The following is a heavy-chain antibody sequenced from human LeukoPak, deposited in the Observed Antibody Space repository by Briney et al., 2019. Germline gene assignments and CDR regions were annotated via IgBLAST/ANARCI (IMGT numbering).Heavy chain of an antibody. V-gene: IGHV4-61*02. CDR1: GGSISSGPLY. Sequence: SETLSHTSTVSGGSISSGPLYCNWIRLPAGKGLEWIGRVETTGSSIYTPSLKTRPRMSVDSSKRTFSLSLSSVTAADTAVYYCARSDYNFWTRNTITAFDSWGQGIMVTVSS. CDR2: VETTGSS. CDR3: ARSDYNFWTRNTITAFDS. J-gene: IGHJ3*02. D-gene: IGHD3/OR15-3a*01.